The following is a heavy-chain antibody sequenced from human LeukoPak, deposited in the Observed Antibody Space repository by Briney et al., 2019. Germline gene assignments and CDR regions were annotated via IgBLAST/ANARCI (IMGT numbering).Heavy chain of an antibody. CDR1: GYSFTSYW. CDR2: INLGDSDT. V-gene: IGHV5-51*01. CDR3: ASPNCSYTSCSSYYVMEV. D-gene: IGHD2-2*01. J-gene: IGHJ6*02. Sequence: GKSLKIPCKCSGYSFTSYWIGWVRQMPGKGLEWMGIINLGDSDTRYSPSFQGPLTMSADKSTSPAYLQWRSLRATHTSMYDRASPNCSYTSCSSYYVMEVWGQGTTVTVSS.